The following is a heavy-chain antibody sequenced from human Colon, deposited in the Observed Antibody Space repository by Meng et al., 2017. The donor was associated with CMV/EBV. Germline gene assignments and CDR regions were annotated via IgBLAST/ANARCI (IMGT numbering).Heavy chain of an antibody. J-gene: IGHJ4*02. CDR2: VSGSGSST. CDR1: GFPFSSFA. CDR3: AKGRALTGAYHFDY. V-gene: IGHV3-23*01. Sequence: GESLKISCAAAGFPFSSFAMSWVRQAPGKGLEWVSAVSGSGSSTYYADSVKGRFTVSRDNSKNTLHLQMNSLRAEDTAVYYCAKGRALTGAYHFDYWGQGTLVTVSS. D-gene: IGHD3-9*01.